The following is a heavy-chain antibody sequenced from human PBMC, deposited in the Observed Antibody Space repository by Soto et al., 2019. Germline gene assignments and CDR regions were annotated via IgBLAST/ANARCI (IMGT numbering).Heavy chain of an antibody. Sequence: QLHLVQSGAVVKKPGASVTVSCSASGYPVTAYYMHWVRQAPGRGLEWMGGINPATGAAKYTQTFQGGVTMARDPSTSTGFMELGGLTSEDTAVFYCARGGGVGVAGSAAFDMWGQGTLVTVSS. CDR2: INPATGAA. J-gene: IGHJ3*02. CDR1: GYPVTAYY. CDR3: ARGGGVGVAGSAAFDM. V-gene: IGHV1-2*02. D-gene: IGHD3-3*01.